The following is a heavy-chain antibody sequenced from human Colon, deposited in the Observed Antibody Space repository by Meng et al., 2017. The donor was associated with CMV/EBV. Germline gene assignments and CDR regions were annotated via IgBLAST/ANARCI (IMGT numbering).Heavy chain of an antibody. V-gene: IGHV3-11*05. J-gene: IGHJ5*02. CDR3: VKGHTMINP. Sequence: VQPVQSWGGFVEPGWSLGLSCAASGFIFSDYYMTWIREAPGKGLEWVSYISPTGSDTNYADSVRGRFTISRDNAKNSLFLQMSSLTAEDTAVYYCVKGHTMINPWGQGTLVTVSS. CDR1: GFIFSDYY. CDR2: ISPTGSDT. D-gene: IGHD3-16*01.